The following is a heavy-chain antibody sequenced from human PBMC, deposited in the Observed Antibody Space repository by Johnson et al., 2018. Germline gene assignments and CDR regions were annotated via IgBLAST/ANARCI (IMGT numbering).Heavy chain of an antibody. D-gene: IGHD2-15*01. V-gene: IGHV5-51*03. Sequence: VQLVESGAEVKKPGESLKISCKGSGYSFTSYWIGWVRQMPGKGLEWMGIIYPGDSDTRYSPSFQGQVTISDDKSISTAYLQWSSLKASDTAMYYCARREGDCSGGSCLVDYYYGMDVWGQGTTVTVSS. CDR3: ARREGDCSGGSCLVDYYYGMDV. CDR1: GYSFTSYW. CDR2: IYPGDSDT. J-gene: IGHJ6*02.